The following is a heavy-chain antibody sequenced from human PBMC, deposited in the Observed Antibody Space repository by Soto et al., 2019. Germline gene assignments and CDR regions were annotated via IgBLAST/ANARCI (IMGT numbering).Heavy chain of an antibody. V-gene: IGHV3-23*01. CDR1: GFTFSSYA. Sequence: GGSLRLSCAASGFTFSSYAMSWVRQAPGKGLEWVSAISGSGGSTYYTDSVKGRFTISRDKSKNTLYLQLNSLRAEDTAVYYCAKDDSGGNYYDSSGYYYGSRGDFDYWGQGTLVTVSS. CDR3: AKDDSGGNYYDSSGYYYGSRGDFDY. CDR2: ISGSGGST. J-gene: IGHJ4*02. D-gene: IGHD3-22*01.